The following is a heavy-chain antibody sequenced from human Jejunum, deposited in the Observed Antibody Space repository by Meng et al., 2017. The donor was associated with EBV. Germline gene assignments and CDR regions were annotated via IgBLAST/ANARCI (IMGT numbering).Heavy chain of an antibody. CDR2: TTVYNGNT. CDR1: GYTFTSYG. D-gene: IGHD2-15*01. CDR3: ARDSSGYHAHDKVSDY. Sequence: QVQRVRSGFEGKKPGASVKVSCKTSGYTFTSYGISWVRQAPGHGPEWMGWTTVYNGNTNYAPRLQGRVTMTTDISTSTAYMELRSLRSDDTAVYYCARDSSGYHAHDKVSDYWGQGTLVTVSS. J-gene: IGHJ4*02. V-gene: IGHV1-18*01.